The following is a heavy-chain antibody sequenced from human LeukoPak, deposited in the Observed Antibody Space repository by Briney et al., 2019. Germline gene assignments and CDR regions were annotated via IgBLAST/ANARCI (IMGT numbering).Heavy chain of an antibody. Sequence: SETLSLACTVSGDSISSYYWSWIRQPPGKGLEWIGYIYYSGSTHYNPSLKSRVTISVDTSKNQFSLKLTSVTAADTAVYYCATNSYSSSFRFDPWGQGTLVTVSS. CDR2: IYYSGST. V-gene: IGHV4-59*08. D-gene: IGHD6-13*01. CDR3: ATNSYSSSFRFDP. J-gene: IGHJ5*02. CDR1: GDSISSYY.